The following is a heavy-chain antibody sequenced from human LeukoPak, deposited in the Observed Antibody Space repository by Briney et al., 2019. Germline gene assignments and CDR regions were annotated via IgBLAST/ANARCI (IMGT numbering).Heavy chain of an antibody. CDR2: IYYSGST. D-gene: IGHD5-24*01. J-gene: IGHJ4*02. CDR1: GGSISSGSYY. CDR3: ARVPRLEMATIDY. Sequence: SETLSLTCTVSGGSISSGSYYWGWIRQPPGKGLEWIGSIYYSGSTYYNPSLKSRLTISVDTSKNQFSLKLNSVTAADTAVYYCARVPRLEMATIDYWGQGTLVTVSS. V-gene: IGHV4-39*07.